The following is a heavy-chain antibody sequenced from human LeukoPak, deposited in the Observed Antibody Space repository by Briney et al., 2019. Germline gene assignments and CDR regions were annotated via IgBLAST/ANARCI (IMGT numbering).Heavy chain of an antibody. Sequence: PSETLSLTCTVSGGSISSSSYYWGWIRQPPGKGLEWIGYIYYSGSTYYNPSLKSRVTISVDTSKNQFSLKLSSVTAADTAVYYCAMSRGYFDWNNWFDPWGQGTLVTVSS. CDR2: IYYSGST. CDR3: AMSRGYFDWNNWFDP. CDR1: GGSISSSSYY. D-gene: IGHD3-9*01. V-gene: IGHV4-30-4*08. J-gene: IGHJ5*02.